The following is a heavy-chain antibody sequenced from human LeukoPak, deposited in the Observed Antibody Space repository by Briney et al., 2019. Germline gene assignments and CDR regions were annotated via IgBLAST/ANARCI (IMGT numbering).Heavy chain of an antibody. D-gene: IGHD3-3*01. V-gene: IGHV3-7*01. CDR2: IKQDGSEK. CDR3: ARDLGYYDFWSGYSTTFDY. J-gene: IGHJ4*02. Sequence: PGGSLRLSCAASGFTFSDYYMSWIRQAPGKGLEWVANIKQDGSEKYYVDSVKGRFTISRDNAKNSLYLQMNSLRAEDTAVYYCARDLGYYDFWSGYSTTFDYWGQGTLVTVSS. CDR1: GFTFSDYY.